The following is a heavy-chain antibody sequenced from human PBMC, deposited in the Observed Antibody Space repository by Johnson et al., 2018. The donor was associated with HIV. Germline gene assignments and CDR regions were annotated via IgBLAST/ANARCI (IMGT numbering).Heavy chain of an antibody. D-gene: IGHD1-26*01. J-gene: IGHJ3*02. CDR3: ARRRGSSAKDI. CDR2: ISYDGSNK. CDR1: GFTFSSYA. V-gene: IGHV3-30*04. Sequence: QVQLVESGGGVVQPGRSLRLSCAASGFTFSSYAMHWVRQAPGKGLEWVAVISYDGSNKYYADSVKGRFTISRDNSKNTLYLQMNSLRAEDTAVYWCARRRGSSAKDIWGQGTMVTVSS.